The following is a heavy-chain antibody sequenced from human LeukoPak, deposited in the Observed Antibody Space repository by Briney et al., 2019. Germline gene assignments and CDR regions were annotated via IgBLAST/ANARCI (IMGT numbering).Heavy chain of an antibody. CDR2: ISAYNGNT. CDR1: GYTFTSYG. V-gene: IGHV1-18*01. J-gene: IGHJ5*02. D-gene: IGHD6-13*01. Sequence: GASVKVSCKASGYTFTSYGISWVRQAPGQGLEWMGWISAYNGNTNYAQKLQGRVTMTTDTSTSTAYMELRSLRSDDTAVYYCARGSIAAASGVSWFDPWGQGTLVTVSS. CDR3: ARGSIAAASGVSWFDP.